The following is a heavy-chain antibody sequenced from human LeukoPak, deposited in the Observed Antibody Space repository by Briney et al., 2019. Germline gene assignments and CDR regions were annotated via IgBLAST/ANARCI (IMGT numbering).Heavy chain of an antibody. CDR2: ISWNSGSI. CDR3: AKDPRIGSSSSPYYFDY. J-gene: IGHJ4*02. Sequence: GRSLRLSCAASGFTFDDYAMHWVRQAPGKGLEWVSGISWNSGSIGYADSVKGRFTISRDNAKNSLYLQMNSLRAEDTALYYCAKDPRIGSSSSPYYFDYWGQGTLVTVSS. D-gene: IGHD6-6*01. CDR1: GFTFDDYA. V-gene: IGHV3-9*01.